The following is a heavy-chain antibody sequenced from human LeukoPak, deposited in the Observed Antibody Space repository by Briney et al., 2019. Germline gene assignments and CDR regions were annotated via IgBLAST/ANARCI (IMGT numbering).Heavy chain of an antibody. CDR2: ISCRGSSM. CDR3: ARSFGDTYYWYFGL. J-gene: IGHJ2*01. Sequence: GGSLRLSCAASGFTLSGYEMNWVRQAPGKGLEWVSSISCRGSSMYYVDSVKGRFTISRDNAKNSLYLQMNSLRAEDTATYYCARSFGDTYYWYFGLWGRGTLLTVSS. V-gene: IGHV3-48*03. CDR1: GFTLSGYE. D-gene: IGHD4-17*01.